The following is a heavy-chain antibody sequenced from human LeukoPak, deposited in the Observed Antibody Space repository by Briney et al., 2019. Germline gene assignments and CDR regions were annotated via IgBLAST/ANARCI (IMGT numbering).Heavy chain of an antibody. Sequence: SETLSLTCAVYGGSFSSSCWSWVRQPPGKGLEWIGEINHSGSTNYNPSLKSRVTISVDTSKKQFSLNLSSATAADTAVYYCARGKEGNAVFDYWGQGILVTVSS. CDR3: ARGKEGNAVFDY. J-gene: IGHJ4*02. CDR1: GGSFSSSC. D-gene: IGHD2-8*01. V-gene: IGHV4-34*01. CDR2: INHSGST.